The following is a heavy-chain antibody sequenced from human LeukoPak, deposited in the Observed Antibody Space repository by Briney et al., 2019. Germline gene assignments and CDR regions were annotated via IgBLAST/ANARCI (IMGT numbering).Heavy chain of an antibody. CDR3: AKRRPYYDSSGYLDY. J-gene: IGHJ4*02. CDR1: GFIFSSNA. Sequence: HPGGSLRLSCAASGFIFSSNAMSWVRQAPGKGLEWVSGISNSGDSTYYADSVKGRFTISRDNSKNTLYLQMNTLRAEDTAVYHCAKRRPYYDSSGYLDYWGQGTLVTVSS. CDR2: ISNSGDST. V-gene: IGHV3-23*01. D-gene: IGHD3-22*01.